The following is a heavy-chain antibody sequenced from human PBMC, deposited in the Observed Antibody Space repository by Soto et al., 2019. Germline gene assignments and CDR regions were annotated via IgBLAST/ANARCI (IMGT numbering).Heavy chain of an antibody. J-gene: IGHJ4*02. CDR3: ARRGLVGATTFDY. CDR2: IYYSGST. V-gene: IGHV4-39*01. D-gene: IGHD1-26*01. CDR1: GGSISSSRSY. Sequence: SETLSLTCTVSGGSISSSRSYWGWIRQPPGKGLECIGSIYYSGSTYYSPSLKSRVTISVDTSKNQFSLKLSSVTAADTAVYYCARRGLVGATTFDYWGQGTLVTVSS.